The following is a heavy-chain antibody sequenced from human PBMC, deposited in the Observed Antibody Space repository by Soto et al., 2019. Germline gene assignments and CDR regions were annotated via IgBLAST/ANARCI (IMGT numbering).Heavy chain of an antibody. J-gene: IGHJ4*02. CDR3: ARHGSN. Sequence: QLQLQESGPGLVKPSETLSLTCTVSGVSISNSSYYWGWIRRPPGKGLEWIGTIYYSGITYYNPSLKSRDTISVDTSKNQFSLKLTSVTAADTAVYYCARHGSNWGQGTLVTVSS. V-gene: IGHV4-39*01. CDR2: IYYSGIT. CDR1: GVSISNSSYY.